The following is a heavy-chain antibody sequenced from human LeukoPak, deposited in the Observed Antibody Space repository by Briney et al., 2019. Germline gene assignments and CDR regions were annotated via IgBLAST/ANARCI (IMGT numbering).Heavy chain of an antibody. CDR1: GASMSNYY. J-gene: IGHJ4*02. CDR3: ARAGGYGLIDY. V-gene: IGHV4-39*07. D-gene: IGHD5-18*01. Sequence: PSETLSLTCNVSGASMSNYYWVWIRHPPGKGLEWIGSIYHSGTTYSGSTYYNPSLKSRVTISLDTSRNQFSLKVGSMTAADTAVYYCARAGGYGLIDYWGQGTMVTVSS. CDR2: IYHSGTTYSGST.